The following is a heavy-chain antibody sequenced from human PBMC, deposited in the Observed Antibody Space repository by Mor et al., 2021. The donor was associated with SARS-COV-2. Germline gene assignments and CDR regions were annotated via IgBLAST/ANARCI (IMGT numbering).Heavy chain of an antibody. CDR3: ARARGPYYYDVFYFDY. J-gene: IGHJ4*01. D-gene: IGHD3-22*01. Sequence: SLKSRVTISVDTSKNQFSLKLSSVTAADTAVYYCARARGPYYYDVFYFDYWGHGALVTVSS. V-gene: IGHV4-34*01.